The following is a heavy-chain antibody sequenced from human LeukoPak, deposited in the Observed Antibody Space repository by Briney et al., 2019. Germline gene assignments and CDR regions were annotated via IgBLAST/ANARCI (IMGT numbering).Heavy chain of an antibody. D-gene: IGHD3-3*01. J-gene: IGHJ4*02. CDR1: GASISSSSYY. CDR2: IYYSGST. CDR3: AREDATIFGVVGFDY. Sequence: PSETLSLTCTVSGASISSSSYYWGRLRQPPGKGLEWFGSIYYSGSTYYNPSLKSRLTISVDTSKTQFSLQLSPVTAADTAVYYCAREDATIFGVVGFDYWGQGTLVTVSS. V-gene: IGHV4-39*07.